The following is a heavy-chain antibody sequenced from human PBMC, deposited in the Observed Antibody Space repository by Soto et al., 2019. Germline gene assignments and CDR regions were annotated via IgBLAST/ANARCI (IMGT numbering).Heavy chain of an antibody. CDR2: IYYSGST. D-gene: IGHD6-19*01. CDR1: GCSISSYY. CDR3: ARVGISLAVDYYYYGMVV. V-gene: IGHV4-59*01. J-gene: IGHJ6*02. Sequence: PSETLSLTCTVSGCSISSYYWSWIRQPPGKGLEWIGYIYYSGSTNYNPSLKSRVTISVDTSKNQFSLKLSSVTAADTAVYYCARVGISLAVDYYYYGMVVWCQGTTVSVFS.